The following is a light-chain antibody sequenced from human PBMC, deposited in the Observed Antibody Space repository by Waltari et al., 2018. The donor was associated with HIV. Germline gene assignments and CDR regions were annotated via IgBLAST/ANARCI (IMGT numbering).Light chain of an antibody. CDR2: EDD. CDR3: CSYAGSTTWL. Sequence: SALTQPASVSGSPGQAITVSCTGRSSAVGSYNLVSWYQQHPGKAPKLMIYEDDKRPSGVSNRFSGSKSGNTASLTISGLQAEDEADYYCCSYAGSTTWLFGGGTKLTVL. J-gene: IGLJ3*02. V-gene: IGLV2-23*01. CDR1: SSAVGSYNL.